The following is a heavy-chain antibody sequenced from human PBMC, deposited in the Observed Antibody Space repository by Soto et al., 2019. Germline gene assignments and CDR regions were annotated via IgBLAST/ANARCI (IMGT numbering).Heavy chain of an antibody. J-gene: IGHJ5*02. Sequence: PSETLSLTCAVYGGSFSGYYWSWIRQPPGKGLEWIGEINHSGSTNYNPSLKSRVTISVDTSKNQFSLKLSSVTAADTAVYYCARGSRRDIVVVPAAERCFDPWGQGTLVTVSS. V-gene: IGHV4-34*01. CDR1: GGSFSGYY. CDR2: INHSGST. CDR3: ARGSRRDIVVVPAAERCFDP. D-gene: IGHD2-2*01.